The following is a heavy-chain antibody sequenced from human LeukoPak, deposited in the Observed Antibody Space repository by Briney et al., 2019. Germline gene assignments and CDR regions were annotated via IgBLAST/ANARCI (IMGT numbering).Heavy chain of an antibody. CDR1: GGSFSGYY. V-gene: IGHV4-34*01. CDR3: AREGLFRFGSGWYGYFEY. J-gene: IGHJ4*02. Sequence: PSETLSLTCAVYGGSFSGYYWSWIRQPPGKGLEWIGEINHSGSTNYNPSLKSRVTISVDTSKNQFSLQLNSVTPEDTAVYYCAREGLFRFGSGWYGYFEYWGQGILVTVSS. D-gene: IGHD6-19*01. CDR2: INHSGST.